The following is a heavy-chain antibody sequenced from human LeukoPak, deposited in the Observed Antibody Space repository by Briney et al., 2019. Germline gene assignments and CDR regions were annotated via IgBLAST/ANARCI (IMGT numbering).Heavy chain of an antibody. CDR3: AREGEYP. D-gene: IGHD3-16*01. J-gene: IGHJ5*02. CDR2: INPSGGST. V-gene: IGHV1-46*01. Sequence: GASVKVSCKASGGTFSSYAISWVRQAPGQGLEWMGIINPSGGSTSYAQKFQGRVTMTRDTSTSTVYMELSSLRSEDTAVYYCAREGEYPWGQGTLVTVSS. CDR1: GGTFSSYA.